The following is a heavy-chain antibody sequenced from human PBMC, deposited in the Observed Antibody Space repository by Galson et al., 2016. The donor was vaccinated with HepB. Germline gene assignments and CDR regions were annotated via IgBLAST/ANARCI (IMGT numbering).Heavy chain of an antibody. Sequence: SVKVSCKASGYTFTTYAIHWVRQAPGQGLEGMGWISAGNGYTKYSQRFQGRVTFTTDTSATTAYMELSSLGSEDTAVYYCARGSGEGGYWGQGTLVTVTS. D-gene: IGHD3-16*01. CDR2: ISAGNGYT. J-gene: IGHJ4*02. V-gene: IGHV1-3*01. CDR1: GYTFTTYA. CDR3: ARGSGEGGY.